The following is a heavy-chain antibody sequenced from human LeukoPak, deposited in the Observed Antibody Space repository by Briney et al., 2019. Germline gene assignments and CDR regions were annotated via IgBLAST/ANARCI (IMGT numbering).Heavy chain of an antibody. D-gene: IGHD3-16*02. V-gene: IGHV1-2*02. CDR2: INPNSGGT. CDR1: GYTFTGYY. CDR3: ARGLDYDYVWGSYHLSY. Sequence: ASVKASCKASGYTFTGYYMHWVRQAPGQGLEWMGWINPNSGGTNYAQKFQGRVTMTRDTSISTAYMELSRLRSDDTAVYYCARGLDYDYVWGSYHLSYWGQGTLVTVSS. J-gene: IGHJ4*02.